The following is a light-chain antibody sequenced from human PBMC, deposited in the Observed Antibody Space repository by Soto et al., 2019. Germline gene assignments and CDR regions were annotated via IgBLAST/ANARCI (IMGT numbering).Light chain of an antibody. V-gene: IGKV1-12*01. CDR1: QGISSY. CDR2: AAN. Sequence: DLQMTQSPSSVSASVGDRVTITCRASQGISSYLAWYQQKPGTAPNLLIYAANTLQSGVPSRFSGSGSGTHFTLTISTLQPEDTATYYCQQADSFPPTFGQGTKVEIK. J-gene: IGKJ1*01. CDR3: QQADSFPPT.